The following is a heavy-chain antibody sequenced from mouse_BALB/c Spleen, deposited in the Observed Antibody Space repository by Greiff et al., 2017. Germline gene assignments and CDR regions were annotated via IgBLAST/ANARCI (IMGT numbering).Heavy chain of an antibody. J-gene: IGHJ3*01. CDR3: ARRIYYDYDAFAY. Sequence: EVMLVESGGGLVKPGGSLKLSCAASGFTFSSYTMSWVRQTPEKRLEWVATISSGGGNTYYPDSVKGRFTISRDNAKNNLYLQMSSLRSEDTALYYCARRIYYDYDAFAYWGQGTLVTVSA. CDR1: GFTFSSYT. CDR2: ISSGGGNT. V-gene: IGHV5-9*03. D-gene: IGHD2-4*01.